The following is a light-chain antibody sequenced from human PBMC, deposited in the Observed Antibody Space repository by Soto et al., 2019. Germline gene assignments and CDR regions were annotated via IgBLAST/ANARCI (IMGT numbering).Light chain of an antibody. J-gene: IGKJ5*01. Sequence: EIVLTQSPGTLSLSPGERATLSCRASQSVSDSYLAWYQQKPGQAPRLLIYGASGRATGIPDRFSGSGSGTDFTLTISRLEPEDFAVYYCQQYDRSPLITFGQGTRLEIK. CDR1: QSVSDSY. CDR3: QQYDRSPLIT. V-gene: IGKV3-20*01. CDR2: GAS.